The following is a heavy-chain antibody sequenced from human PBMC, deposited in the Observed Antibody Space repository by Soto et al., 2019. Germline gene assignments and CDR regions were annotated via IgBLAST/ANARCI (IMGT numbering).Heavy chain of an antibody. J-gene: IGHJ4*02. D-gene: IGHD5-18*01. CDR3: AKDLTAMVTWGVGGVYDY. V-gene: IGHV3-23*01. Sequence: EVQLLESGGGLVQPGGSLRLSSAASGFTFSSYAMSWVRQAPGKGLEWVSAISGSGGSTYYADSVKGRFTISRDNSKNTLYLQMNSLRAEDTAVYYCAKDLTAMVTWGVGGVYDYWGQGTLVTVSS. CDR1: GFTFSSYA. CDR2: ISGSGGST.